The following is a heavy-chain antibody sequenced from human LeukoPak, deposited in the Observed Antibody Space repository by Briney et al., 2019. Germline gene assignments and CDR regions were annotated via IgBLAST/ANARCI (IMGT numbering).Heavy chain of an antibody. CDR3: ARTLSEYSSSSLGY. CDR1: GVSISSYY. Sequence: PSETLSLTCTVSGVSISSYYWSWIRQPPGKGLEWIGYIYYSGSTNYNPSLKSRVTISVDTSKNQFSLKLSSVTAADTAVYYCARTLSEYSSSSLGYWGQGTLVTVSS. J-gene: IGHJ4*02. CDR2: IYYSGST. V-gene: IGHV4-59*01. D-gene: IGHD6-6*01.